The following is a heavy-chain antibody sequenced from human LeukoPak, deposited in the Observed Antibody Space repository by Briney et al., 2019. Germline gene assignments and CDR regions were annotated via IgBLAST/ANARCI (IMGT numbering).Heavy chain of an antibody. J-gene: IGHJ4*02. CDR3: ASRYYYDSSGYYYID. CDR2: IKQDGSEK. V-gene: IGHV3-7*01. Sequence: GGSLRLSCAASGFTFSSYWMSWVRQAPGTGLEWVANIKQDGSEKYYVDSVKGRFTISRDNAKNSLYLQMNSLRAEDTAVSYCASRYYYDSSGYYYIDWGQGTLVTVSS. D-gene: IGHD3-22*01. CDR1: GFTFSSYW.